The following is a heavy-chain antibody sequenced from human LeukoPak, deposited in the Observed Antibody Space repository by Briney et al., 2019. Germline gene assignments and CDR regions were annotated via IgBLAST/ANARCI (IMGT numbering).Heavy chain of an antibody. V-gene: IGHV3-30-3*01. CDR1: GFTFSSYA. CDR2: ISYDGSNK. CDR3: AKDRSGSSDY. J-gene: IGHJ4*02. Sequence: GGSLRLSCAASGFTFSSYAMHWVRQAPGKGLEWVAVISYDGSNKYYADSVKGRFTISRDNSKNTLYLQMNSLRAEDTAVYYCAKDRSGSSDYWGQGTLVTVSS. D-gene: IGHD1-26*01.